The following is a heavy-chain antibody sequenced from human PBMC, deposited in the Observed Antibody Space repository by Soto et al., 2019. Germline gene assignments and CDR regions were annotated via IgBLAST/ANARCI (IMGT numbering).Heavy chain of an antibody. D-gene: IGHD3-22*01. V-gene: IGHV3-74*01. CDR3: LKVDDTRGKHWFDP. CDR1: GFTFSSYW. CDR2: INNDGTRT. J-gene: IGHJ5*02. Sequence: GGSLRLSCAASGFTFSSYWMHWVRQAPGEGLVWVSRINNDGTRTNYADSVTGRFTISRDNAKSTLYLQMNSLRAEDTAVYYCLKVDDTRGKHWFDPWGQGTLVTVSS.